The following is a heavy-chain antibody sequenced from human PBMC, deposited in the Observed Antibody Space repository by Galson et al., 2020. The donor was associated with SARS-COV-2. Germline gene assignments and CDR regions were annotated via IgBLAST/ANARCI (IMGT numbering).Heavy chain of an antibody. D-gene: IGHD7-27*01. Sequence: GGSLRLSCAASGFTFSSYSMNWVRQAPGKGLEWVSSISHSSSYIYYADSVKGRFTISRDNAKNSLYLQMNSLRAEDTAVYYCASHRGVTGEAHVDYWGQGTLVTVAS. J-gene: IGHJ4*02. V-gene: IGHV3-21*01. CDR3: ASHRGVTGEAHVDY. CDR2: ISHSSSYI. CDR1: GFTFSSYS.